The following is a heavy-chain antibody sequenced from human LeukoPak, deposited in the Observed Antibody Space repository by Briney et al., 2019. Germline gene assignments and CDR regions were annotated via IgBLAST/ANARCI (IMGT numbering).Heavy chain of an antibody. CDR3: ARDDGIAAAVGYFDY. V-gene: IGHV3-30*03. CDR2: ISYDGSNK. Sequence: TGGSLRLSCVASRFTVSSNYMSWVRQAPGKGLEWVAVISYDGSNKYYADSVKGRFTISRDNSKNTLYLQMNSLRAEDTAVYYCARDDGIAAAVGYFDYWGQGTLVTVSS. J-gene: IGHJ4*02. CDR1: RFTVSSNY. D-gene: IGHD6-13*01.